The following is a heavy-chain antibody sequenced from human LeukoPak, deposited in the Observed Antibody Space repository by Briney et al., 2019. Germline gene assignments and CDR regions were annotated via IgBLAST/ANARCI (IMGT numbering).Heavy chain of an antibody. J-gene: IGHJ4*02. D-gene: IGHD3-3*01. CDR3: AKDHYWSIDY. CDR1: GFTFSSYW. Sequence: GGSLRLSCAASGFTFSSYWMFWVRQPPGKGLEWVATIKKDGSEKDYVDSVKGRFTISRDNAENSLSLQMNSLRAEDTGVYYCAKDHYWSIDYWGRGTLVTVS. CDR2: IKKDGSEK. V-gene: IGHV3-7*01.